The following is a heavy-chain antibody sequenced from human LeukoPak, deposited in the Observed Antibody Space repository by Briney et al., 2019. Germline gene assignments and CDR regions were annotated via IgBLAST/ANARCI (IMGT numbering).Heavy chain of an antibody. D-gene: IGHD1-26*01. V-gene: IGHV3-23*01. CDR2: FSGSGGNT. CDR3: AKTGSSRFDY. J-gene: IGHJ4*02. Sequence: GGSLRLSCAASGFTFSSYAMSWVRQAPGKGLEWVSAFSGSGGNTYYADSVKGRFTISRDNSKNTLYLQMNTLRAEDTAVYYCAKTGSSRFDYWGQGTLVTVSS. CDR1: GFTFSSYA.